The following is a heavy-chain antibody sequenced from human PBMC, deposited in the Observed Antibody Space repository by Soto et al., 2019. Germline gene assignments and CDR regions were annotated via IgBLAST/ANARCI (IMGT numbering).Heavy chain of an antibody. D-gene: IGHD3-16*01. CDR3: ARAFGMVPHEYYFVY. V-gene: IGHV1-69*01. J-gene: IGHJ4*02. CDR1: GGTFSSYA. CDR2: IIPICGTA. Sequence: QVQLVQSGAEVKTPGSSVKVSCKASGGTFSSYAISWVRQAPGQGLEWMGGIIPICGTANYAQRFQGRVTITADESTSTADMELSSLRSEDTAVYYCARAFGMVPHEYYFVYWGQGTLVTVSS.